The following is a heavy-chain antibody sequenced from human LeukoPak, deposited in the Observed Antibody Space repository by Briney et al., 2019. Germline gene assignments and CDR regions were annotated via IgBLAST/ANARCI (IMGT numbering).Heavy chain of an antibody. Sequence: SETLSLTCTVSGGSVSSYYWSWIRQPPGKGLEGIGYIYYSARTNYNPSLKSRVTISADTSKNQFSLKLSSVTAADTAVYYCARGGSIVGTTPHDTFDIWGQGTMVTVPS. CDR2: IYYSART. CDR1: GGSVSSYY. J-gene: IGHJ3*02. D-gene: IGHD1-26*01. CDR3: ARGGSIVGTTPHDTFDI. V-gene: IGHV4-59*02.